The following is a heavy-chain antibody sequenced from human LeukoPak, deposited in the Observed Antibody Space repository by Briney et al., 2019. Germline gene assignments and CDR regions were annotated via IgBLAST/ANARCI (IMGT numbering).Heavy chain of an antibody. CDR2: IYYSGST. J-gene: IGHJ4*02. Sequence: SETLSLTCTVAGGSISSYYWSWIRQPPGKGLEWIGYIYYSGSTNYNPSLKSRVTISVDTSKTQFSLKLSSVTAADKAAYYCASTNSASYLGYWGQGTLVTVSS. CDR1: GGSISSYY. V-gene: IGHV4-59*01. CDR3: ASTNSASYLGY. D-gene: IGHD2-8*01.